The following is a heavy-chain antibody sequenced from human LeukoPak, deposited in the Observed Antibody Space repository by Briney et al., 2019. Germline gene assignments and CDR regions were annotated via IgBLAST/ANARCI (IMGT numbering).Heavy chain of an antibody. J-gene: IGHJ4*02. CDR3: ARDPIAVAGTGDN. CDR1: GFTFSSYS. V-gene: IGHV3-21*01. D-gene: IGHD6-19*01. CDR2: ISSSSSSYI. Sequence: GSLRLSCPASGFTFSSYSLNWVRQAPGKGLEWVSSISSSSSSYIYYADSVKGRFTISRDNAKNSLYLPMNSLRAEDTAVYYCARDPIAVAGTGDNWGQGTLVTVSS.